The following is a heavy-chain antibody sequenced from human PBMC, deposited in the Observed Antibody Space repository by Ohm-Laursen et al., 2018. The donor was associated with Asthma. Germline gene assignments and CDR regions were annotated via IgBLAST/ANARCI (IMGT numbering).Heavy chain of an antibody. CDR3: ARIGPEWELPGREYSVHH. CDR1: GFTFTTFW. J-gene: IGHJ1*01. Sequence: SLRLSCAASGFTFTTFWLSWVRQTPEKGLEWVANIREDGNRKGYVDSVRGRFTTSRDNAKNLVYLQMNDLRAEDTALYYCARIGPEWELPGREYSVHHWGQGTLVTVSS. V-gene: IGHV3-7*01. D-gene: IGHD1-26*01. CDR2: IREDGNRK.